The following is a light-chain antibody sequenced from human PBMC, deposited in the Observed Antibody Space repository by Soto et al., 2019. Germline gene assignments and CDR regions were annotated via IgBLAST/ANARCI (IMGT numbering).Light chain of an antibody. V-gene: IGKV3D-20*01. CDR1: QSVSSSY. Sequence: IVLTQYPATLSLSPGVRATLSCVASQSVSSSYLAWYQQKPGLAPRLLIYDASSRATGIPDRFSGSGSGTDFTLTISRLEPEDFAVYYCQQYGSSPPITFGQGTRLEIK. CDR2: DAS. J-gene: IGKJ5*01. CDR3: QQYGSSPPIT.